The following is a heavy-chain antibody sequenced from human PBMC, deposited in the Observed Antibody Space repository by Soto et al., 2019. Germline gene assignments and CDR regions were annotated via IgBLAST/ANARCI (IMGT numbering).Heavy chain of an antibody. Sequence: SETLSLTCTVSGGSISSYYWSWIRQPPGKGLEWIGYIYYSGSTYYNPSLKSRVTISVDTSKNQFSLKLSSVTAADTAVYYCSYYRSGYYSMDVWGQGTTVTVSS. CDR1: GGSISSYY. V-gene: IGHV4-59*06. D-gene: IGHD3-22*01. J-gene: IGHJ6*02. CDR2: IYYSGST. CDR3: SYYRSGYYSMDV.